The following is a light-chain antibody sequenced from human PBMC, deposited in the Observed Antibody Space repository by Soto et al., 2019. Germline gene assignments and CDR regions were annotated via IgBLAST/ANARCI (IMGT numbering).Light chain of an antibody. CDR1: SRHSSYA. V-gene: IGLV4-69*01. CDR2: LNSDGSH. Sequence: QPVLTQSPSASASLGASVKLTCTLSSRHSSYAIAWHQQQPEKGPRYLMKLNSDGSHTKGDGIPDRFSGSSSGAERYLTISSLQSEDEADYYCQTWGTGGVFGGGTKLTVL. CDR3: QTWGTGGV. J-gene: IGLJ3*02.